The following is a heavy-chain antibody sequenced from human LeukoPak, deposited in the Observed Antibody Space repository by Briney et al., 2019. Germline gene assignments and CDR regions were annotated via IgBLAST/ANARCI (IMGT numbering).Heavy chain of an antibody. CDR3: ARVMQLRAFDI. CDR1: GFSLRTSGMC. Sequence: LVKPTQTLILTCTFSGFSLRTSGMCVSWIRQPPGKALEWLGYIYYSGSTNYNPSLKSRVTISVDTSKNQFSLKLSSVTAADTAVYYCARVMQLRAFDIWGQGTMVTVSS. D-gene: IGHD6-13*01. J-gene: IGHJ3*02. V-gene: IGHV4-61*08. CDR2: IYYSGST.